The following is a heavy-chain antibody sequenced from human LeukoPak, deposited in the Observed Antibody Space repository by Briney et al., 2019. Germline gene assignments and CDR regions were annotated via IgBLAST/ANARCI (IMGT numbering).Heavy chain of an antibody. V-gene: IGHV3-33*01. D-gene: IGHD3-9*01. Sequence: GRSLRLSCAASGFTFSIYGMHWVRRAPGKGLEGVAVIWNDGSNKYYADSVKGRFTISRENAKNSLYLQMNSLRAGDTAVYYCARALRYFDWLAYGMDVWGQGTTVTVSS. CDR1: GFTFSIYG. J-gene: IGHJ6*02. CDR2: IWNDGSNK. CDR3: ARALRYFDWLAYGMDV.